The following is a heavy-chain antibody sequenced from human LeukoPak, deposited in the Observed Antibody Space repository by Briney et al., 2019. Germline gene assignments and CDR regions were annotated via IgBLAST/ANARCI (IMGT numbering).Heavy chain of an antibody. J-gene: IGHJ4*02. CDR1: GGTFSSYA. Sequence: SVNVSCKASGGTFSSYAISWVRQAPGQGLEWMGGIIPIFGTANYAQKFQGRVTITADESTSTAYMELSSLRSEDTAVYYCAHERTYYYDSSGYSSWGQGTLVTVSS. V-gene: IGHV1-69*13. D-gene: IGHD3-22*01. CDR2: IIPIFGTA. CDR3: AHERTYYYDSSGYSS.